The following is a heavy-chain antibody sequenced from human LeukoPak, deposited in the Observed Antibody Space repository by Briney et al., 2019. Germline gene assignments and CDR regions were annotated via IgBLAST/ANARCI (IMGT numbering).Heavy chain of an antibody. D-gene: IGHD1-26*01. CDR1: GFTFSIYT. CDR2: ISTDSGTI. J-gene: IGHJ5*02. CDR3: VRDLTIVGVAQVHH. Sequence: GGSLRLSCAASGFTFSIYTMNWVRQAPGKGLEWISYISTDSGTIWYADSVKGRFSISRDNAKNSLFLHMNSLRAEDTAVYYCVRDLTIVGVAQVHHWGQGTLVTVSS. V-gene: IGHV3-48*01.